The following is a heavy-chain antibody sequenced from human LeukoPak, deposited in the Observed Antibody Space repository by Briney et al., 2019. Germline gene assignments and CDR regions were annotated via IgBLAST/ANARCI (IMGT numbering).Heavy chain of an antibody. CDR2: IKQDGSEK. D-gene: IGHD5-18*01. CDR1: GFIFNNYW. Sequence: GSLILSFVASGFIFNNYWMSWVRQAPGKGLEWVANIKQDGSEKYYVDSVKGRFTISRDNAKNSLYLQMNSLRAEDTAVYYCARDQEAMVGTPGLDYWGQGTLVTVSS. CDR3: ARDQEAMVGTPGLDY. J-gene: IGHJ4*02. V-gene: IGHV3-7*01.